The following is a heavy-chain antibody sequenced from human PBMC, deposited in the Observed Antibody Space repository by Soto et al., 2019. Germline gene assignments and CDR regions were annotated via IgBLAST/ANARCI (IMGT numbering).Heavy chain of an antibody. CDR1: GFTFSSYA. D-gene: IGHD3-3*01. J-gene: IGHJ5*02. CDR2: ISGSGGST. CDR3: AKAAPYDFWSGYQNNWFDP. Sequence: PGGSLRLSCAASGFTFSSYAMSWVRQAPGKGLEWVSAISGSGGSTYYADSVKGRFTISRDNSKNTLYLQMNGLRAEDTAVYYCAKAAPYDFWSGYQNNWFDPWGQGTLVTVSS. V-gene: IGHV3-23*01.